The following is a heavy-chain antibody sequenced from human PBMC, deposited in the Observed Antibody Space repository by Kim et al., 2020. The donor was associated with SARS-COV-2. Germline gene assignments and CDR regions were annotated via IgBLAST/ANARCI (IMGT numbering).Heavy chain of an antibody. V-gene: IGHV3-21*01. CDR3: VRGEASTWV. J-gene: IGHJ3*01. D-gene: IGHD6-13*01. CDR2: ISSSSYM. CDR1: GFTFSSYS. Sequence: GGSLRLSCAASGFTFSSYSMNWVRQTPGRGLEWVSSISSSSYMSYADSVKGRFTISRDNAKNSLYLQMNSLRAEDTAVYYCVRGEASTWVWGQGTMVTVS.